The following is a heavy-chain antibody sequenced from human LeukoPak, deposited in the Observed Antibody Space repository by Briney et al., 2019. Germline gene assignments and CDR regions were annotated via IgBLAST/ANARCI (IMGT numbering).Heavy chain of an antibody. V-gene: IGHV3-7*01. J-gene: IGHJ4*02. Sequence: PGGSLRLSCAVSGLTFTNTYWISWVRQAPGKGLEWLANIKQDGSEKYYVDFVKGRFTISRDNAKNSLDLQMNSLRAEDTAVYYCAREDYSGYDSTFDYWGQGTLVTVSS. D-gene: IGHD5-12*01. CDR2: IKQDGSEK. CDR1: GLTFTNTYW. CDR3: AREDYSGYDSTFDY.